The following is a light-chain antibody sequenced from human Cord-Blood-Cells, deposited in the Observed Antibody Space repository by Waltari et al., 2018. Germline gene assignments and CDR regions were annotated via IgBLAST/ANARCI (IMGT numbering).Light chain of an antibody. CDR2: LGS. CDR1: QSLLHSNGYNY. Sequence: IAMTLSPLSLPVPPGELAPISCRFSQSLLHSNGYNYLDWYLQKPGQSPQLLIYLGSNRASGVPDRFSGSGSGTDFTLKISRVEAEDVGVYYCMQALQTLTFGQGTKVEIK. V-gene: IGKV2-28*01. CDR3: MQALQTLT. J-gene: IGKJ1*01.